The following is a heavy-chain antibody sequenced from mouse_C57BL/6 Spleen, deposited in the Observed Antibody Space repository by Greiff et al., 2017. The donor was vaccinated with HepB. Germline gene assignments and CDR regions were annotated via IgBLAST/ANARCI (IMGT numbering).Heavy chain of an antibody. Sequence: QVQLQQSGAELVRPGASVTLSCKASGYTFTDYEMHWVKQTPVHGLEWIGAIDPETGGTAYNQKFKGKAILTADKSSSTAYMELRSLTSEDSAVYYCTRGGSITTVDYFDYWGQGTTLTVSS. V-gene: IGHV1-15*01. D-gene: IGHD1-1*01. CDR2: IDPETGGT. CDR3: TRGGSITTVDYFDY. CDR1: GYTFTDYE. J-gene: IGHJ2*01.